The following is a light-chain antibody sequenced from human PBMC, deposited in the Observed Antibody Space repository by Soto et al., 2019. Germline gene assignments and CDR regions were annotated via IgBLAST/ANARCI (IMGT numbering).Light chain of an antibody. CDR1: SSDVGGYDY. V-gene: IGLV2-14*03. Sequence: QSVLTQPASVSGSPGQSIAISCTGTSSDVGGYDYVSWYQQLPGKAPKLMIYDVNNRPSGASNRFSGSKSGNTASLTISGLQAEDEADYYCSSYTSRSTHVFGTGTKVTVL. CDR2: DVN. J-gene: IGLJ1*01. CDR3: SSYTSRSTHV.